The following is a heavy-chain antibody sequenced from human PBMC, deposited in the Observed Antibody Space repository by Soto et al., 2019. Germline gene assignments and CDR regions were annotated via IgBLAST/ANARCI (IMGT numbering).Heavy chain of an antibody. CDR2: IFSSGSA. J-gene: IGHJ4*02. D-gene: IGHD5-12*01. CDR1: GGSINTFY. Sequence: LSLTCTVSGGSINTFYWSWVRQPAGKGLEWIGRIFSSGSASFNPSLESRVAMSVDTSKNHFSLNLSSVTAADMAVYYCAREGSYSAYNFAHGIQLWSFDFWGQGALVTVSS. CDR3: AREGSYSAYNFAHGIQLWSFDF. V-gene: IGHV4-4*07.